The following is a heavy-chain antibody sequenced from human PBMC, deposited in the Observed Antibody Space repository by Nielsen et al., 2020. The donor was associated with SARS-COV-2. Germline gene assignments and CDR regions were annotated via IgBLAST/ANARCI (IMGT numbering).Heavy chain of an antibody. J-gene: IGHJ6*03. CDR3: ARVKYDLWSGFPYRGYYMDV. CDR2: IYSGGGT. Sequence: GGSLRLSCAASGLTVSSNYMTWVRQAPGRGLELVSVIYSGGGTFSADSVKGRFTISRDNSKNTVYLQMNSLRAEDTAVYYCARVKYDLWSGFPYRGYYMDVWGKGTTVTVS. CDR1: GLTVSSNY. V-gene: IGHV3-66*01. D-gene: IGHD3-3*01.